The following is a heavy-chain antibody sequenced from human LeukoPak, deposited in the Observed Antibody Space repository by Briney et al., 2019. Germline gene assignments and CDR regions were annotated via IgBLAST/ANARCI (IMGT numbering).Heavy chain of an antibody. D-gene: IGHD6-19*01. V-gene: IGHV1-18*04. J-gene: IGHJ4*02. CDR1: GYTLTSYG. CDR3: ARDQRIWYSSGWPYFDY. CDR2: ISAYNGNT. Sequence: ASVKVSCKASGYTLTSYGISWVRQAPGQGLEWMGWISAYNGNTNYAQKLQGRVTMTTDTSTSTAYMELRSLRSDDTAVYYCARDQRIWYSSGWPYFDYWGQGTLVTVSS.